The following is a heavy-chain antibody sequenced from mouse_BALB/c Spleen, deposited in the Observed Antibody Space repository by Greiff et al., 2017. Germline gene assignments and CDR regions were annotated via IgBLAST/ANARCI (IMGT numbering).Heavy chain of an antibody. D-gene: IGHD1-1*01. CDR3: ASVLFTTGDYYAMDY. V-gene: IGHV3-8*02. Sequence: DVQLQESGPSLVKPSQTLSLTCSVTGDSITSGYWNWLRKFPGNKLEYMGYISYSGSTYYNPSLKSRISITRDTSKNQYYLQLNSVTTEDTATYYCASVLFTTGDYYAMDYWGQGTSVTVSS. CDR2: ISYSGST. CDR1: GDSITSGY. J-gene: IGHJ4*01.